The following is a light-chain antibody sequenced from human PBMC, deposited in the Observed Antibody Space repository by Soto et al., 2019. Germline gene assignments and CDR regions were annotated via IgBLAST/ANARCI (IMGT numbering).Light chain of an antibody. CDR1: SGHSNYD. J-gene: IGLJ2*01. Sequence: QLVLTQSPSASASLGASVKLTCTLSSGHSNYDIVWHQQRPEKGPRYLMKVNSVGSHRRGDGIPDRFSGSSSGTERYLTISSLQSEDEADYYCQTWGTGIKVFGGGTKLTVL. CDR3: QTWGTGIKV. CDR2: VNSVGSH. V-gene: IGLV4-69*01.